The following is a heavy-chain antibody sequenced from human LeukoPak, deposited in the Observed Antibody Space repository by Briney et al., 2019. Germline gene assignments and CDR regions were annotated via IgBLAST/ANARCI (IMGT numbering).Heavy chain of an antibody. J-gene: IGHJ3*02. D-gene: IGHD1-26*01. CDR3: ARDWGSGSETAFDI. Sequence: QPGGSLRLSWAASGFTFSSYSMHWVRQAPGKGLEYVSAISSNGGSTYYVNSVKGRFTISRDNSKNTLYLQMGSLRAEDMAVYYCARDWGSGSETAFDIWGQGTMVTVSS. CDR2: ISSNGGST. V-gene: IGHV3-64*01. CDR1: GFTFSSYS.